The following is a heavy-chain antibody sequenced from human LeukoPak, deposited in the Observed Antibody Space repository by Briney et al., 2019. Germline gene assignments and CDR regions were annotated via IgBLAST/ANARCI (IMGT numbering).Heavy chain of an antibody. J-gene: IGHJ4*02. D-gene: IGHD2-2*02. CDR1: GFTFSDYY. CDR2: ISGSGSTI. CDR3: ARYFGSSTSCYTCGSDY. V-gene: IGHV3-11*01. Sequence: GGSLRLSCAASGFTFSDYYMSWIRQAPGKGLEWVSYISGSGSTIYYADSVKGRFTISRDNAKNSLYLQMNSLRAEDTAVYYCARYFGSSTSCYTCGSDYWGQGTLVTVSS.